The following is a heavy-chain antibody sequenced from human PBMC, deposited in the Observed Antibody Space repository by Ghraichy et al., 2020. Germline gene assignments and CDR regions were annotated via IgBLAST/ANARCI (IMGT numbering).Heavy chain of an antibody. Sequence: ASVKVSCKVSGYTLTELSMHWVRQAPGKGLEWMGGFDPEDGETIYAQKFQGRVTMTEDTSTDTAYMELSSLRSEDTAVYYCATHRECSSTSCYFQSLGYYYYYYGMDVWGQGTTVTVSS. CDR1: GYTLTELS. J-gene: IGHJ6*02. CDR2: FDPEDGET. V-gene: IGHV1-24*01. D-gene: IGHD2-2*01. CDR3: ATHRECSSTSCYFQSLGYYYYYYGMDV.